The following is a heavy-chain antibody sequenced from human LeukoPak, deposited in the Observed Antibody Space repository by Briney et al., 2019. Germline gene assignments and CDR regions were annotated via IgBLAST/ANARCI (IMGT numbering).Heavy chain of an antibody. Sequence: GGSLRLSCAASGFIFSSYSMNWVRQAPGKGLEWVSYISSSGDTIYYADSVKGRFTISRDNAKHSLYLQMNSLRAEDTAVYYCARGGLGSWTFDSWGQGTLVTVSS. CDR1: GFIFSSYS. CDR2: ISSSGDTI. V-gene: IGHV3-48*04. J-gene: IGHJ4*02. CDR3: ARGGLGSWTFDS. D-gene: IGHD1-26*01.